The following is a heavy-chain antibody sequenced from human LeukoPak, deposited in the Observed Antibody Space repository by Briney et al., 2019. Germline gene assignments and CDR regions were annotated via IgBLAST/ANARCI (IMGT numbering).Heavy chain of an antibody. CDR1: GGTFNSYA. V-gene: IGHV1-69*04. J-gene: IGHJ5*02. CDR2: IIPILGIA. D-gene: IGHD3-22*01. CDR3: ARGCYDSSGYYYVWWFDP. Sequence: SVNVFCTASGGTFNSYAINWVRQAPGKGLEWMGRIIPILGIANYAQKFQGRVTITADKSTSTAYMELSSLRSEDTAVYYCARGCYDSSGYYYVWWFDPWGQGTLVTVSS.